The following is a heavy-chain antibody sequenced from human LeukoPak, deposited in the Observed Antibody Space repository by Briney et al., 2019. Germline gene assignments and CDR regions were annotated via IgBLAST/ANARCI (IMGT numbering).Heavy chain of an antibody. J-gene: IGHJ4*02. CDR1: GGSISNYF. D-gene: IGHD3-3*01. CDR3: ANRNFGVVTD. Sequence: SETLSLTCTVSGGSISNYFWSWIRQPPGKGLESIGYIYYSGSSNYNPSLKSRVTISVDTSKNQFSLKLSSVTAADTAVYYCANRNFGVVTDWGQGTLVTVSS. CDR2: IYYSGSS. V-gene: IGHV4-59*12.